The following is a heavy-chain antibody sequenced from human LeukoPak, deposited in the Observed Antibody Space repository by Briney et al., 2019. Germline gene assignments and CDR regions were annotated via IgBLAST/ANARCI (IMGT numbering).Heavy chain of an antibody. V-gene: IGHV3-11*04. CDR3: ASERRGWAAGSGPDGFEI. Sequence: GGSLRLSCAASGFTFSDYYMSWIRQAPGKGLECVSYITSNSNSKYYADSVKGRFTISRDNAKNSLYLQMNSLRAEDTAVYYCASERRGWAAGSGPDGFEIWGQGTMVTVSS. CDR1: GFTFSDYY. J-gene: IGHJ3*02. D-gene: IGHD3-10*01. CDR2: ITSNSNSK.